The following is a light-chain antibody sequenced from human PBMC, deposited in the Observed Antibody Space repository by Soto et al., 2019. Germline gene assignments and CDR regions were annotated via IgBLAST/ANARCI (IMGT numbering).Light chain of an antibody. J-gene: IGKJ2*01. CDR2: GTS. CDR1: QSVGNY. V-gene: IGKV3-15*01. Sequence: EIVMTQSPATLSVSPGERATLSCRASQSVGNYLAWYQQKPGQAPRLLMYGTSTRATGIPARFSGSGSGTEFTLTISSLQSEDLAVYYCQQSNKWPLTFGQGTRLEIK. CDR3: QQSNKWPLT.